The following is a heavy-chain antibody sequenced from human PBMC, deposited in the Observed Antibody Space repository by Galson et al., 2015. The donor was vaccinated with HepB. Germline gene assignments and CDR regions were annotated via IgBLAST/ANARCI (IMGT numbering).Heavy chain of an antibody. CDR1: GFTFSDYY. Sequence: SLRLSCAASGFTFSDYYMSWIRQAPGKGLEWLSYITSSGSGGSDIYYADSVKGRFIISRDNAKSSLYLQMNGLRAEDTALYYCAGYLGGLFDAFEIWGQGAMVTVSS. CDR3: AGYLGGLFDAFEI. J-gene: IGHJ3*02. CDR2: ITSSGSGGSDI. V-gene: IGHV3-11*01. D-gene: IGHD1-26*01.